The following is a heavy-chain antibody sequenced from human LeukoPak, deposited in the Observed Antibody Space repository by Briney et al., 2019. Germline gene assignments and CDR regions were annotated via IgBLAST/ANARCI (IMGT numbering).Heavy chain of an antibody. CDR3: ARDQDIVVVPAAEHYFDY. J-gene: IGHJ4*02. CDR2: IWYDGSNK. CDR1: GFTFSSYG. V-gene: IGHV3-33*01. Sequence: GRSLRLSCAASGFTFSSYGMHWVRQAPGKGLEWVAVIWYDGSNKYYADSVKGRFTISRDNSKNTLYLQMNSLRAEDTAVYYCARDQDIVVVPAAEHYFDYWGQGTLVTVSS. D-gene: IGHD2-2*01.